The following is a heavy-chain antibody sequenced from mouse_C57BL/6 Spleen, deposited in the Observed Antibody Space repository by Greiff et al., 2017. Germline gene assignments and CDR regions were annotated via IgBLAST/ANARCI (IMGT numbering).Heavy chain of an antibody. J-gene: IGHJ4*01. CDR1: GYTFTSYW. CDR3: ADSSGYVDYYAMDY. V-gene: IGHV1-53*01. CDR2: INPSNGGT. D-gene: IGHD3-2*02. Sequence: QVHVKQPGTELVKPGASVKLSCKASGYTFTSYWMHWVKQRPGQGLEWIGNINPSNGGTNYNEKFKSKATLTVDKSSSTAYMQLSSLTSEDSAVYYCADSSGYVDYYAMDYWGQGTSVTVSS.